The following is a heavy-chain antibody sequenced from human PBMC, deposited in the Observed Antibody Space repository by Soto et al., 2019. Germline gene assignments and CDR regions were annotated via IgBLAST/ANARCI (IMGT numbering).Heavy chain of an antibody. CDR1: GGSFSGYY. CDR2: INHSGST. J-gene: IGHJ6*02. CDR3: ASAAFWSGYRQYYYYYGMDV. V-gene: IGHV4-34*01. D-gene: IGHD3-3*01. Sequence: PSETLSLTCAVYGGSFSGYYWSWIRQPPGKGLEWIGEINHSGSTNYNPSLKSRATISVDTSKNQFSLKLSSVTAADTAVYYCASAAFWSGYRQYYYYYGMDVWGQGTTVTVSS.